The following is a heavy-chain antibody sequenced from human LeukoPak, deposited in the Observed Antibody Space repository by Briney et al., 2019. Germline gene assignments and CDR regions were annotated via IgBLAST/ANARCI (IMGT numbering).Heavy chain of an antibody. CDR1: GFSFSSFA. D-gene: IGHD3-10*01. CDR2: IIDTGCAT. J-gene: IGHJ6*04. Sequence: GGSLRLSCAASGFSFSSFAMTWVRQAPGKGLEWVSGIIDTGCATYYADSVKGRFTISRDNSKNTLFLQMNSLRAEDTAVYYCAKFNGHPTTNYYMDVWGEGTTVTVSS. V-gene: IGHV3-23*01. CDR3: AKFNGHPTTNYYMDV.